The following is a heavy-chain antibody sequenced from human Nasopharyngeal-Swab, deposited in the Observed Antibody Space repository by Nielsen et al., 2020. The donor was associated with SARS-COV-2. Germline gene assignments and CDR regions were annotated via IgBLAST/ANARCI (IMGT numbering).Heavy chain of an antibody. CDR3: ARDGLDYDFWSAYFMDV. CDR2: ISSSSSYI. V-gene: IGHV3-21*01. CDR1: GFTFNHYN. Sequence: GGSLRLSCAASGFTFNHYNFTWVRQAPGKGLEWVSSISSSSSYIYYADSVKGRFTISRDNAKNSLYLQMNSLRAEDTAVYYCARDGLDYDFWSAYFMDVWGQGTTVTVSS. D-gene: IGHD3-3*01. J-gene: IGHJ6*02.